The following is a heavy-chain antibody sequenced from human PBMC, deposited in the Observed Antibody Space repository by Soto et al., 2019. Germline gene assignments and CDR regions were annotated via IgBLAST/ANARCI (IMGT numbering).Heavy chain of an antibody. Sequence: QVQLVESGGGVVQPGRSLRLSCAASGFTFSSYGMHWVRQAPGKGLEWVAVIWYDGSNKYYADSVKGRFTISRDNSKNTLYLLMNSLRAEDTAVYYCARERAVAAKRYFDYWGQGTLVTVSS. CDR1: GFTFSSYG. CDR2: IWYDGSNK. D-gene: IGHD6-19*01. V-gene: IGHV3-33*01. CDR3: ARERAVAAKRYFDY. J-gene: IGHJ4*02.